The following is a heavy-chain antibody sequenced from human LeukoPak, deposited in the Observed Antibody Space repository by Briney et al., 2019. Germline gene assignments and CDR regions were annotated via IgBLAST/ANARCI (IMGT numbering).Heavy chain of an antibody. D-gene: IGHD6-13*01. J-gene: IGHJ4*02. V-gene: IGHV4-38-2*02. CDR2: IYHSGST. CDR1: GYSISSGYY. Sequence: PSETLFLTCTVSGYSISSGYYWGWIRQPPGRGLEWIGSIYHSGSTYYNPSLKSRVTISVDTSKNQFSLKLSSVTAADTAVYYCARGGGIAAAESYYFDYWGQGTLVTVSS. CDR3: ARGGGIAAAESYYFDY.